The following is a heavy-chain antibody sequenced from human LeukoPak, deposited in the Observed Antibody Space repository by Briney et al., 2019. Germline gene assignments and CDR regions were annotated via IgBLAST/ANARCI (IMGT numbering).Heavy chain of an antibody. CDR1: GYSISGYSISSDYF. Sequence: SETLSLTCAVSGYSISGYSISSDYFWAWIRQPPGKGLEWIGSIYYSGSTYYNPSLKSRVTISVDTSKNQFSLKLSSMTAADTAVYYCARINLPGGTNWFDPWGQGILVTVSS. V-gene: IGHV4-38-2*01. D-gene: IGHD7-27*01. CDR3: ARINLPGGTNWFDP. J-gene: IGHJ5*02. CDR2: IYYSGST.